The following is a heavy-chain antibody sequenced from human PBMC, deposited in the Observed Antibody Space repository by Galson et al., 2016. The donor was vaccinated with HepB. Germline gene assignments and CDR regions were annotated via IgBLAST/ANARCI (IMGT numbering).Heavy chain of an antibody. D-gene: IGHD2-15*01. CDR3: VAALDHSPDYYYYGMDV. CDR2: ISHDGRDQ. CDR1: GFAFNSFA. J-gene: IGHJ6*02. V-gene: IGHV3-30*04. Sequence: SLRLSCAASGFAFNSFAFHWVRQAPGKGLEWVAVISHDGRDQYYVESVKGRFTISRDNYKSTLFLEMDTLSAEDTGVYYCVAALDHSPDYYYYGMDVWGPGTTVTVSS.